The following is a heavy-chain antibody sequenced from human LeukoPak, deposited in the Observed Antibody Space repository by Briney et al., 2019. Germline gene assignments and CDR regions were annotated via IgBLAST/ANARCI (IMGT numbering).Heavy chain of an antibody. CDR2: ISGSGGST. CDR1: GFTFSSYA. CDR3: AKAHYDILTGYSRPQFFQH. J-gene: IGHJ1*01. D-gene: IGHD3-9*01. V-gene: IGHV3-23*01. Sequence: GGSLRLPCAASGFTFSSYAMSWVRQAPGKGLEWVSAISGSGGSTYYADSVKGRFTISRDNSKNTLYLQMNSLRAEDTAVYYCAKAHYDILTGYSRPQFFQHWGQGTLVTVSS.